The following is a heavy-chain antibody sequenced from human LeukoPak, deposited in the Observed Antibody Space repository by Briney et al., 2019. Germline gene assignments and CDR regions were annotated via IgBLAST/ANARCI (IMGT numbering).Heavy chain of an antibody. V-gene: IGHV1-18*01. CDR1: GYTFTSYG. CDR3: ARDGGYCSGGSCYSYYYYMDV. J-gene: IGHJ6*03. CDR2: ISAYNGNT. D-gene: IGHD2-15*01. Sequence: GASVKVSCKASGYTFTSYGISWVRQAPGQGLEGMGWISAYNGNTNYAQKLQGRVTMTRDTSTSTVYMELSSLRSEDTAVYYCARDGGYCSGGSCYSYYYYMDVWAKGPQSASP.